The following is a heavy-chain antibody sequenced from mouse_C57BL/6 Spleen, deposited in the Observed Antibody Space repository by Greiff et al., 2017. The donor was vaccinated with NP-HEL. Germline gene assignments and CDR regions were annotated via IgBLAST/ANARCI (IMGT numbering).Heavy chain of an antibody. J-gene: IGHJ4*01. Sequence: QVQLKQPGAELVKPGASVKLSCKASGYTFTSYWMHWVKQRPGQGLEWIGMIHPNSGSTNYNEKFKSKATLTVDKSSSTAYMQLSSLTSEDSAVYYCARCPCYSNYYAMDYWGQGTSVTVSS. CDR1: GYTFTSYW. CDR2: IHPNSGST. D-gene: IGHD2-5*01. CDR3: ARCPCYSNYYAMDY. V-gene: IGHV1-64*01.